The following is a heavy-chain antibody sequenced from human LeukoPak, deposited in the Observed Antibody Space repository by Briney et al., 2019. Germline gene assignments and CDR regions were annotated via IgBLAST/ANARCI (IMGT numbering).Heavy chain of an antibody. J-gene: IGHJ4*02. CDR3: ARDLGTGYSYGYFDY. Sequence: ASVKVSCKASGYTFTSYGISWVRQAPGQGLEWIGWISAYNGNTNYAQKLQGRVTMTTDTSTSTAYMELRSLRSDDTAVYYCARDLGTGYSYGYFDYWGQGTLVTVSS. CDR2: ISAYNGNT. V-gene: IGHV1-18*01. CDR1: GYTFTSYG. D-gene: IGHD5-18*01.